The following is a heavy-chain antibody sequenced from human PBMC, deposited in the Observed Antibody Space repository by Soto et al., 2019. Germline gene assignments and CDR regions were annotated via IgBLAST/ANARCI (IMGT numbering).Heavy chain of an antibody. V-gene: IGHV3-53*01. Sequence: TSGNHCRRWIIKTKRKGLEWVSVIYSGGSTYYADSVKGRFTISRDNSKNTLYLQMNSLRAEDTAVFFCAKEGLLWNYYYGMEVWGHGSTVPV. D-gene: IGHD3-10*01. CDR2: IYSGGST. CDR1: TSGNHC. CDR3: AKEGLLWNYYYGMEV. J-gene: IGHJ6*02.